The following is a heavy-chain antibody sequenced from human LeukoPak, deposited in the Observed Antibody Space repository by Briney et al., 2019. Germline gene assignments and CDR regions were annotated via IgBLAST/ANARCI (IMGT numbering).Heavy chain of an antibody. CDR2: ISGSGGST. Sequence: PGGTLRLSCAASGFTFSSYGMSWVRQAPGKGLEWVSAISGSGGSTYYADSVKGRFTISRDNSKNTLYLQMNSLRAEDTAVYYCAKVVTMVRGATMFDPWGQGTLVTVSS. D-gene: IGHD3-10*01. CDR3: AKVVTMVRGATMFDP. J-gene: IGHJ5*02. V-gene: IGHV3-23*01. CDR1: GFTFSSYG.